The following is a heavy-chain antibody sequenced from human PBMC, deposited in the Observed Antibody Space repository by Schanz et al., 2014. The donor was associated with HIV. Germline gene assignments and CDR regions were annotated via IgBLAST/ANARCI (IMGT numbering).Heavy chain of an antibody. J-gene: IGHJ4*02. V-gene: IGHV3-33*01. CDR1: GFTFSSSG. CDR2: MWNDESHK. D-gene: IGHD2-15*01. Sequence: QVQLVESGGGVVQPGRSLRLSCTASGFTFSSSGMHWVRQAPGKGLEWVAAMWNDESHKGYADSVKGRFTISRDNSKNTLYLEMNSLRPEDTAVYYCARGVLRKIVVMLTLYYFDYWGQGSLVTVSS. CDR3: ARGVLRKIVVMLTLYYFDY.